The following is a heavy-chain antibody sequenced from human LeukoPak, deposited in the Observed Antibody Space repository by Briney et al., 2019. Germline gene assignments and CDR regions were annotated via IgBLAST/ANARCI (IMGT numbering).Heavy chain of an antibody. V-gene: IGHV3-23*01. D-gene: IGHD1-26*01. CDR3: ARTIVGATRHDY. Sequence: PGGSLRLSCAASGFTFSSYAMSWVRQAPGKGLEWVSSIGGGGVDTYYADSVKGRFTISRDNSKNTLYLQMNSLRVEDTAVYYCARTIVGATRHDYWGQGTLVTVSS. CDR1: GFTFSSYA. CDR2: IGGGGVDT. J-gene: IGHJ4*02.